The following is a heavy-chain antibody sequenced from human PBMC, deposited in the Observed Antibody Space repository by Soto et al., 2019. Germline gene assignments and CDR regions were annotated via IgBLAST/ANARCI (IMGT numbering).Heavy chain of an antibody. CDR2: ISGSGGST. Sequence: PGGSLRLSCAASGFTFSSYAMSWVRQAPGKGLEWVSAISGSGGSTYYADSVKGRFTISRDNSKNTLYLQMNSLRAEDTAVYYCAKDPTGYCSGGSCYAYFDYWGQGTLVTVSS. J-gene: IGHJ4*02. D-gene: IGHD2-15*01. CDR3: AKDPTGYCSGGSCYAYFDY. CDR1: GFTFSSYA. V-gene: IGHV3-23*01.